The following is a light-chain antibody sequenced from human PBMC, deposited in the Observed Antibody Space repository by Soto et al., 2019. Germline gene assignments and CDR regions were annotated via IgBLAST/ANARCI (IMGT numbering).Light chain of an antibody. CDR1: SGQRKYD. Sequence: QSVLTQSPSASASLGASVKLTCTLSSGQRKYDIAWHQQKPEKGPRYLMRVNSDGSHIRGDGIPDRFSGSSSGTERYLTISSLQSEDEADYYCQTWGTGIQVFGTGTQLTVL. V-gene: IGLV4-69*01. CDR2: VNSDGSH. CDR3: QTWGTGIQV. J-gene: IGLJ1*01.